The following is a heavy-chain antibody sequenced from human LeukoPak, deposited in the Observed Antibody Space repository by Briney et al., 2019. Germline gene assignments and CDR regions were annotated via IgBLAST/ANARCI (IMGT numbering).Heavy chain of an antibody. J-gene: IGHJ6*02. Sequence: GGSLRLSCAASGFTFSSYAMSWVRQAPGKGLEWVSAISGSGGSTYYADSVKGRFTISRDNSKNTLYLQMNSLRAEDTAVYYCAKGVFGSGPLPHSSGMDVWGQGPRSPSP. CDR3: AKGVFGSGPLPHSSGMDV. CDR2: ISGSGGST. V-gene: IGHV3-23*01. CDR1: GFTFSSYA. D-gene: IGHD3-3*01.